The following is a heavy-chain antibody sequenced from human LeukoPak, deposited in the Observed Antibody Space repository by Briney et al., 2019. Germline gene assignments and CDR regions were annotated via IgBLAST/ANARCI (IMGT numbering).Heavy chain of an antibody. CDR1: GGTFSSYA. CDR3: AREAVAGTGFDY. D-gene: IGHD6-19*01. CDR2: IIPIFGTA. V-gene: IGHV1-69*01. Sequence: AASVKVSCTASGGTFSSYAISWVRQAPGQGLEWMGGIIPIFGTANYAQKFQGRVTITADESTSTAYMELSSLRSEDTAVYYCAREAVAGTGFDYWGQGTLVTVSS. J-gene: IGHJ4*02.